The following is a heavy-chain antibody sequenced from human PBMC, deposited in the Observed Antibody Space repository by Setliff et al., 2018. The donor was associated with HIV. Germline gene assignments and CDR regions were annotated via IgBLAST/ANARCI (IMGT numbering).Heavy chain of an antibody. J-gene: IGHJ6*03. CDR3: SREVYYYYYYMDV. CDR2: IYTSGST. Sequence: SETLSLTCIVSGCSISSGSYYWSWVRQPAGKGLEWIGHIYTSGSTNYNPSLKSRVTISVDTSKNQFSLKRSSVTAADTAVYYCSREVYYYYYYMDVWGKGTTVTSP. CDR1: GCSISSGSYY. V-gene: IGHV4-61*09.